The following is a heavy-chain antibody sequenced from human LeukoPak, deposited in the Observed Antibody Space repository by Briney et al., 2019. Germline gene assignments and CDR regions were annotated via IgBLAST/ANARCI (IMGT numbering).Heavy chain of an antibody. V-gene: IGHV3-48*02. CDR3: ARDAHSGTYLFEF. D-gene: IGHD1-26*01. CDR2: IDSLGSTT. Sequence: GGSLRLSCAASDFTFRSYSMKWVRQTPGQGRGWLSYIDSLGSTTHYADSVKGRFTISRDNATNSLYLQMNSLRDDDTAVYYCARDAHSGTYLFEFWGQGTLVTVSS. J-gene: IGHJ4*02. CDR1: DFTFRSYS.